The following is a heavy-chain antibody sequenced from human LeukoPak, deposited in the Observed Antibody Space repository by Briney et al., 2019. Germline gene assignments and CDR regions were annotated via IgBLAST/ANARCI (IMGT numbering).Heavy chain of an antibody. D-gene: IGHD3-9*01. Sequence: LSGGSLRLSCVVSGFTFNNYWMSWVRQAPGKGLEWVAVISYDGRNKYYADSVKGRFTISRDNSKNTLYLQMNSLRAEDTAVYYCARGSKYYDILTGYGPDLYYFDYWGQGTLVTVSS. V-gene: IGHV3-30*03. CDR3: ARGSKYYDILTGYGPDLYYFDY. J-gene: IGHJ4*02. CDR1: GFTFNNYW. CDR2: ISYDGRNK.